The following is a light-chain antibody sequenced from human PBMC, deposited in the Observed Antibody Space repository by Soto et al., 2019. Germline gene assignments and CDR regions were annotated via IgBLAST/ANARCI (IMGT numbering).Light chain of an antibody. CDR1: QSILHSSNNKDF. Sequence: DIVMTQSPASLAVSLGERATINCKSSQSILHSSNNKDFLAWYQQRPGQPPKLLIYWASTRESGVPDRFSVSGSGTDFTLTVSSLQAEDVAVYYCQQSYSTPLTFGGGTKVEL. V-gene: IGKV4-1*01. J-gene: IGKJ4*01. CDR3: QQSYSTPLT. CDR2: WAS.